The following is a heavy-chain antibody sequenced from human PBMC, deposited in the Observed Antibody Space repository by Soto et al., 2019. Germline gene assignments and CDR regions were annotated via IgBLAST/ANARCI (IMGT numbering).Heavy chain of an antibody. CDR2: ISSSSSYI. CDR3: ARDLGSDGSGSCYNGIFDY. Sequence: GGSLRLSCAASGFTFSSYSMNWVRQAPGKGLEWVSSISSSSSYIYYADSVKGRFTISRDNAKNSLYLQMNSLRAEDTAVYYCARDLGSDGSGSCYNGIFDYWGQGTLVTVSS. D-gene: IGHD3-10*01. CDR1: GFTFSSYS. V-gene: IGHV3-21*01. J-gene: IGHJ4*02.